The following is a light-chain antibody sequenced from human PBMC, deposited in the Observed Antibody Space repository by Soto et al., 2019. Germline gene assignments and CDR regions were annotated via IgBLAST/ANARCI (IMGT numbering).Light chain of an antibody. J-gene: IGKJ1*01. Sequence: EIVLTQSPATLSLSPGERATLSCRASQSVSSYLAWYQQKPGQAPRLLIYDASNGATGLPARFSGSGSGTDFTLTISSLEPEDFAVYYCQQRSNWPGTFGQGTKVEIK. CDR3: QQRSNWPGT. CDR1: QSVSSY. V-gene: IGKV3-11*01. CDR2: DAS.